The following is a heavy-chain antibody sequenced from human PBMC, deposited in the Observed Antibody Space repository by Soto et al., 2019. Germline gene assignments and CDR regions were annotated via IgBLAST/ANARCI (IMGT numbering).Heavy chain of an antibody. V-gene: IGHV4-39*07. D-gene: IGHD6-13*01. Sequence: PSETLSLTCPFSGCSTSSGDSYWGWIRQSPGKGLEWIGSTYDNESTFYNPSLAPRLNISFDMSKSQVYLQLTSVTAADTAVYYCARFGAAAAHDDNWGRGVLVTVSS. J-gene: IGHJ4*01. CDR3: ARFGAAAAHDDN. CDR2: TYDNEST. CDR1: GCSTSSGDSY.